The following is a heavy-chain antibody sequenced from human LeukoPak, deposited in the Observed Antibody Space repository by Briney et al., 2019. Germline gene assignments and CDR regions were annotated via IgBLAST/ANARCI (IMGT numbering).Heavy chain of an antibody. D-gene: IGHD6-19*01. CDR1: GFTFSSYG. J-gene: IGHJ4*02. Sequence: PGGSLRLSCAASGFTFSSYGMHWVRQAPGKGLEWVAVISYDGSNKYYADSVKGRFTISRDNSKNTLYLQMNSLRAEDTAVYYCAKDAAYSSGPTDYWGQGTLVTISS. CDR3: AKDAAYSSGPTDY. CDR2: ISYDGSNK. V-gene: IGHV3-30*18.